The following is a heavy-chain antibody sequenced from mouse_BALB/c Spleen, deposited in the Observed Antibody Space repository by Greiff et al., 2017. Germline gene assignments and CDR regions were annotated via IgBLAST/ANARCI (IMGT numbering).Heavy chain of an antibody. J-gene: IGHJ2*01. CDR3: ARYGYFDY. CDR1: GYTFTSYW. D-gene: IGHD1-1*01. CDR2: INPSTGYT. Sequence: VQLQESGAELAKPGASVKMSCKASGYTFTSYWMHWVKQRPGQGLEWIGYINPSTGYTEYNQKFKDKATLTADKSSSTAYMQLSSLTSEDSAVYYCARYGYFDYWGQGTTLTVSS. V-gene: IGHV1-7*01.